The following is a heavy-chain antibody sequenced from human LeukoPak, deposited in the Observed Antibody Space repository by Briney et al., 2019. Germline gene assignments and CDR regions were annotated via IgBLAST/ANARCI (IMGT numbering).Heavy chain of an antibody. Sequence: SETLSLTCAVYGGSFSSYYWGWIRQPPGKGLEWIGSIYYSGSTYYNPSLKSRVTISVDTSKNQFSLKLSSVTAADTAVYYCARVIGADTPKTRNYYYYMDVWGKGTTVTVSS. V-gene: IGHV4-39*07. CDR1: GGSFSSYY. D-gene: IGHD7-27*01. J-gene: IGHJ6*03. CDR3: ARVIGADTPKTRNYYYYMDV. CDR2: IYYSGST.